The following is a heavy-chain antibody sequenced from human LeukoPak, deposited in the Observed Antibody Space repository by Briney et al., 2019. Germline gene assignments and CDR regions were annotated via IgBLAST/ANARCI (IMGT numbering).Heavy chain of an antibody. V-gene: IGHV3-7*01. CDR3: ARDSRGFSYGPNTDY. D-gene: IGHD5-18*01. Sequence: GGSLRLSCAASGFTFSGYWMMWVRQAPGKGLEWVAKIRQDGGVKQYVDSVKGRFTISRDNAKNSLYLQMNSLRAEDTAVYYCARDSRGFSYGPNTDYWGQGTLVTVSS. CDR2: IRQDGGVK. J-gene: IGHJ4*02. CDR1: GFTFSGYW.